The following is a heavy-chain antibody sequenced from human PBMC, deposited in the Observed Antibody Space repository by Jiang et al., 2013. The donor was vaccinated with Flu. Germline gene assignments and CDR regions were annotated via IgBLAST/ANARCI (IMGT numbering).Heavy chain of an antibody. V-gene: IGHV3-49*04. CDR3: TSPTSGWFGELLDAFDI. D-gene: IGHD3-10*01. CDR1: GFTFGDYA. J-gene: IGHJ3*02. Sequence: VQLLESGGGLVQPGRSLRLSCTASGFTFGDYAMSWVRQAPGKGLEWVGFIRSKAYGGTTEYAASVKGRFTISRDDSKSIAYLQMNSLKTEDTAVYYCTSPTSGWFGELLDAFDIWGQGTMVTVSS. CDR2: IRSKAYGGTT.